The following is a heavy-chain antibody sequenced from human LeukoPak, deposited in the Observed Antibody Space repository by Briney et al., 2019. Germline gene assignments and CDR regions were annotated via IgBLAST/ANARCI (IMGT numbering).Heavy chain of an antibody. CDR2: IIPIFGTA. CDR1: GGTFSSYA. D-gene: IGHD3-22*01. Sequence: SVKVSCKASGGTFSSYAISWVRQAPGQGLEWMGGIIPIFGTANYAQKFQGRVTITADESASTAYMELSSLRSEDTAVYYCARDLRGSYYDSSGYYQTYYGMDVWGQGTTVTVSS. J-gene: IGHJ6*02. CDR3: ARDLRGSYYDSSGYYQTYYGMDV. V-gene: IGHV1-69*13.